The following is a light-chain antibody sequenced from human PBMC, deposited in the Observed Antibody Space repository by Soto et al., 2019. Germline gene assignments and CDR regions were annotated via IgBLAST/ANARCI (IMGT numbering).Light chain of an antibody. Sequence: QSVLTQPASVSGSPGQSITISCTGTSSDVGSYNLVSWYQQHPGKAPKLMIYEVSKRPSGVSNRFSGSKSGNTASLTISGLQAEDEADYSCCSYAGSSTYVFGTGTKVTLL. J-gene: IGLJ1*01. CDR1: SSDVGSYNL. V-gene: IGLV2-23*02. CDR2: EVS. CDR3: CSYAGSSTYV.